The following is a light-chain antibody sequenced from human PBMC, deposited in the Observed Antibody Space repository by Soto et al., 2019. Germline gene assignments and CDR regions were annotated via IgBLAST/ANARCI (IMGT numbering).Light chain of an antibody. CDR1: SSDVGGYNS. J-gene: IGLJ1*01. CDR3: SSYTTSSTLLYV. V-gene: IGLV2-14*01. CDR2: EVS. Sequence: QSALTQPASVSGSPGQSITISCTGTSSDVGGYNSVSWYQQHPGKAPKLMIYEVSNRPSGVSNRFSGSKSGNTASLTISGLQVEDEADYYCSSYTTSSTLLYVFGTGTQLTVL.